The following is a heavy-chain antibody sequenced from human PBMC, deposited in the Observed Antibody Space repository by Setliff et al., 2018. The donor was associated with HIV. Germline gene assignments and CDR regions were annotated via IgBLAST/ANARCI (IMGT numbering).Heavy chain of an antibody. CDR3: ARDRYSGSSTDY. J-gene: IGHJ4*02. Sequence: GGSLRLSCAASRFSFNSYSMNWVRQAPGKGLEWISNITGSSNDIYYADSVKGRFTISRDNVKNSLYLQMTSLRAEDTAVYYCARDRYSGSSTDYWGQGTLVTVSS. D-gene: IGHD1-26*01. CDR2: ITGSSNDI. CDR1: RFSFNSYS. V-gene: IGHV3-21*05.